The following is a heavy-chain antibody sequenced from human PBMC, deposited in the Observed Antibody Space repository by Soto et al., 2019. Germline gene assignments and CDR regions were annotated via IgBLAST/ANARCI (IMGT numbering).Heavy chain of an antibody. Sequence: QVQLVQSGAEVKKPGSSVKVSCKASGGTFSSYTISWVRQAPGQGLEWMGRIIPILGIANYAQKFQGRVTITADKSTSTAYMELSSLRSEDTAVHYCAGLWFGERSYGMDVWGQGTTVTVSS. CDR2: IIPILGIA. CDR1: GGTFSSYT. D-gene: IGHD3-10*01. J-gene: IGHJ6*02. V-gene: IGHV1-69*02. CDR3: AGLWFGERSYGMDV.